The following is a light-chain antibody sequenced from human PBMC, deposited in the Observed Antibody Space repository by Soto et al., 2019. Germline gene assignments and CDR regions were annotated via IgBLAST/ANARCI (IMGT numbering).Light chain of an antibody. CDR1: SSDVGGYNY. CDR3: SSYTSSNTDV. J-gene: IGLJ1*01. V-gene: IGLV2-14*01. CDR2: DVS. Sequence: QSALTQPASVSGSPGQSITVSCTGTSSDVGGYNYVSWYQQHPGKAPKVMIYDVSNRPSGVSNRFSGSKSGNTASLTISGLQAEDEADYYCSSYTSSNTDVFGTGTKLTVL.